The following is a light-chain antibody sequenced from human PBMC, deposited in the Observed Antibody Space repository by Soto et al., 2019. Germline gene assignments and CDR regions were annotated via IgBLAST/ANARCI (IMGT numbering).Light chain of an antibody. Sequence: DIQMTQSQSSLSASVGDRVTITCRASQSISTYLNWYQQKPGRAPNLLIYGASSLQSGVPSRFSGSGSGTDFTLTITSLQPEDFATYYCQQSYSTPVTFGQGNKLEIK. CDR2: GAS. CDR1: QSISTY. CDR3: QQSYSTPVT. J-gene: IGKJ2*01. V-gene: IGKV1-39*01.